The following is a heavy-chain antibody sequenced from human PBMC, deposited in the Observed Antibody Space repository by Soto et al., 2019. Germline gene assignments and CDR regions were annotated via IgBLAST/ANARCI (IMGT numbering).Heavy chain of an antibody. CDR1: GSTFTGYY. CDR2: INPNSGGT. Sequence: QVQLVQSGAEVKKPGASVKVSCKASGSTFTGYYMHWVRQAPGQGLEWMGWINPNSGGTNYAQKIQGWVTMTRDTSISTAYMELSRLRFDVTAVYYGARGGYGDYAPFDYWGQGTLVTVSS. D-gene: IGHD4-17*01. J-gene: IGHJ4*02. V-gene: IGHV1-2*04. CDR3: ARGGYGDYAPFDY.